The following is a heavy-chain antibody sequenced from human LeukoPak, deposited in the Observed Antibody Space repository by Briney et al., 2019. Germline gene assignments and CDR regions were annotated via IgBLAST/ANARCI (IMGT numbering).Heavy chain of an antibody. CDR2: FDPEDGET. Sequence: ASVKVSCKVSGYTLTELSMHWVRQAPGKGLEWMGGFDPEDGETIYAQKFQGRVTMTEDTSTDTAYMELSSLRSEDTAVYYCATGAPSYCSGGSCYPPRFDYWGQGTLVTVSS. CDR3: ATGAPSYCSGGSCYPPRFDY. CDR1: GYTLTELS. J-gene: IGHJ4*02. D-gene: IGHD2-15*01. V-gene: IGHV1-24*01.